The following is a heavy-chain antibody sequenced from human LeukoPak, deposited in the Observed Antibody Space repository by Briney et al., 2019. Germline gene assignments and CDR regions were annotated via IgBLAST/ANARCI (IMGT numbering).Heavy chain of an antibody. Sequence: PGGSLRLSCAPSGFTVSSNYMNWVRQAPGKGLEWVSVIYSGGSTYYADSVKGRFTISRDNAKNSLYLQMNSLRAEDTAVYYCARETRLRWTDYWGQGTLVTVSS. V-gene: IGHV3-66*01. CDR2: IYSGGST. CDR3: ARETRLRWTDY. J-gene: IGHJ4*02. D-gene: IGHD5-24*01. CDR1: GFTVSSNY.